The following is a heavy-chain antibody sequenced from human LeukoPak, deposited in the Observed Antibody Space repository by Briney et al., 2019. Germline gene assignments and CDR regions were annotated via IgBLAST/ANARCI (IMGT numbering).Heavy chain of an antibody. V-gene: IGHV3-30*03. CDR1: RFTPNIYC. Sequence: ERCLRLSSAVSRFTPNIYCMLWDSQARSRGRGWVGVTSYVGSNKYYADYVKGRFTISRDNSTSTLYLQMNSLRAEDTAVYYCARSAPTYCGMDFWGQGTTVTVSS. CDR3: ARSAPTYCGMDF. J-gene: IGHJ6*02. CDR2: TSYVGSNK.